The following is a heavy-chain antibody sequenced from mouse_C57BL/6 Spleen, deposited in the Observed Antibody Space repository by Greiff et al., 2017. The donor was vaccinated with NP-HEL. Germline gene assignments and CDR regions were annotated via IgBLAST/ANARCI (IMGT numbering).Heavy chain of an antibody. J-gene: IGHJ2*01. V-gene: IGHV1-55*01. Sequence: VQLKQPGAELVKPGASVKMSCKASGYTFTSYWITWVKQRPGQGLEWIGDIYPGSGSTNYNEKFKSKATLTVDTSSSTAYMQLSSLTSEDSAVYYCARFLYYYGSSYGYWGQGTTLTVSS. CDR3: ARFLYYYGSSYGY. D-gene: IGHD1-1*01. CDR1: GYTFTSYW. CDR2: IYPGSGST.